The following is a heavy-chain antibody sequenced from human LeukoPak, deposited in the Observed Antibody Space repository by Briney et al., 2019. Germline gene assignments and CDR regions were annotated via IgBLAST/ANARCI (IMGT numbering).Heavy chain of an antibody. CDR1: GASVTDYF. Sequence: SETLSLTCTVSGASVTDYFWGWIRQPAGKGLEWIGRIYTSGSTNYNPSLKSRITISVDTSKNQFSLKLSSVTAADTAVYYCARGLPAAKTPGRYWGQGTLVTVSS. CDR2: IYTSGST. V-gene: IGHV4-4*07. D-gene: IGHD2-2*01. J-gene: IGHJ4*02. CDR3: ARGLPAAKTPGRY.